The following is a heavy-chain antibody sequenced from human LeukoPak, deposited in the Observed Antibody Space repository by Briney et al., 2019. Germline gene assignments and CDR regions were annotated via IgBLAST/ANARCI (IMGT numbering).Heavy chain of an antibody. CDR2: ISHHGSDK. V-gene: IGHV3-30-3*01. D-gene: IGHD4-17*01. CDR1: GFTFSNYA. J-gene: IGHJ4*02. Sequence: GGSLRLSCTASGFTFSNYAIHWVRQAPGKGLEWVAVISHHGSDKYYADSVKGRFTISRDNAKNSLYLQMNSLRAEDTAVYYCARGAGYGDYSDYWGQGTLVTVSS. CDR3: ARGAGYGDYSDY.